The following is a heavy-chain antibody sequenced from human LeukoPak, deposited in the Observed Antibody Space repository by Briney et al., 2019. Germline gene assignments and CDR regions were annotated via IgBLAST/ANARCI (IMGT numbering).Heavy chain of an antibody. J-gene: IGHJ4*02. CDR1: GYTFTVYY. D-gene: IGHD6-25*01. CDR3: SRPRGQRLVDY. CDR2: INPNSDGT. Sequence: ASVTVSFTSSGYTFTVYYIHWVRHAPGQGLEWMGRINPNSDGTNYAHKFQGRVTMTMDTSNSTAYMELRRLSSDNTASHYCSRPRGQRLVDYWGQGTLVTVSS. V-gene: IGHV1-2*06.